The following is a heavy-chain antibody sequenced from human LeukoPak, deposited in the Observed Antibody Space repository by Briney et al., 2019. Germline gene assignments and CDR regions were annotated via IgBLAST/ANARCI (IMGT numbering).Heavy chain of an antibody. V-gene: IGHV3-7*01. D-gene: IGHD1-14*01. CDR1: GFTFSGHW. CDR2: INQGGSDK. J-gene: IGHJ4*02. CDR3: TRDRSRAEDD. Sequence: GGSLRLSCAASGFTFSGHWMSWVRQAPGKGLEWVANINQGGSDKYYVDSVKGRFTISRDNANNLLYLQMNSLRGEDTAVYYCTRDRSRAEDDWGQGTLGTVSS.